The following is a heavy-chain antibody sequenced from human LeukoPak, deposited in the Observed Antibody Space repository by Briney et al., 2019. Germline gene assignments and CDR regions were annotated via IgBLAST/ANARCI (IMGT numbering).Heavy chain of an antibody. CDR1: GFTFSSYA. Sequence: SGGSLRLSCAASGFTFSSYAMSWVRQAPGKGLEWVSAISGSGGSTYYADSVKGRFTISRDNSKNTLYLQMNSLRAEDTAVYYCAKSSSHYDFWSGTDYWGQGTLVTVSS. D-gene: IGHD3-3*01. V-gene: IGHV3-23*01. CDR2: ISGSGGST. CDR3: AKSSSHYDFWSGTDY. J-gene: IGHJ4*02.